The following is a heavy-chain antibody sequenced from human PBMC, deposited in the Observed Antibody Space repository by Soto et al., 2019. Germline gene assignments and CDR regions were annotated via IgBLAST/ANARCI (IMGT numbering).Heavy chain of an antibody. J-gene: IGHJ4*02. Sequence: SETLSLTCTVSGGSISSSSYYWGWIGQPPGKGLEWIGSIYYSGSTYYNPSLKSRVTISVDTSKNQYSLKLSSVTAADTAVYFCARHVTGLGYCSSISCYTDYWGQGTLVTVSS. V-gene: IGHV4-39*01. CDR2: IYYSGST. CDR3: ARHVTGLGYCSSISCYTDY. D-gene: IGHD2-2*02. CDR1: GGSISSSSYY.